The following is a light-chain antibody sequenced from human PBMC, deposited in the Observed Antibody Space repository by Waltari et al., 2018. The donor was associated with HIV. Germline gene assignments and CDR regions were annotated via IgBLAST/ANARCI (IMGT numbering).Light chain of an antibody. J-gene: IGLJ3*02. CDR1: SSDVGAYNY. Sequence: QSALTQPRSVSGSPGQSVTISCTGTSSDVGAYNYVSWYQQPPGKPPELIIYDVTKRPSGVPDRFSGSKSGNTASLTISGLQAEDEGEYYCCSYTGSHTWVFGGGTKLTVL. CDR2: DVT. CDR3: CSYTGSHTWV. V-gene: IGLV2-11*01.